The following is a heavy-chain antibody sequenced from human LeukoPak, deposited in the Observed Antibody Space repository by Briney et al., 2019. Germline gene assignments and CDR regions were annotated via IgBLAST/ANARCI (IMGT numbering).Heavy chain of an antibody. CDR2: ISSSGSTI. J-gene: IGHJ6*03. D-gene: IGHD3-22*01. V-gene: IGHV3-11*01. CDR1: GGSFSDYY. Sequence: PSETLSLTCAVYGGSFSDYYMSWIRQAPGKGLEWVSYISSSGSTIYYADSVKGRFTISRDNAKNSLYLQMNSLRAEDTAVYYCARKGSSGYRGDYYYYYYMDVWGKGTTVTISS. CDR3: ARKGSSGYRGDYYYYYYMDV.